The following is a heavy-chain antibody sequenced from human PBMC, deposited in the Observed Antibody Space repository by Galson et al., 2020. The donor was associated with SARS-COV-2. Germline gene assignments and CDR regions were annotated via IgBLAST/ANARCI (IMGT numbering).Heavy chain of an antibody. Sequence: GRSLRLSCAASGFTSSGYWMSWDRQAPGKGLEWADNIKHDGSQIAYVDSGKGRFTISRDNAKNSLYLQINSLRAEDTSIYYCARGRRQHHYFYYGVDVWGQGTTVTVSS. V-gene: IGHV3-7*03. CDR3: ARGRRQHHYFYYGVDV. CDR1: GFTSSGYW. J-gene: IGHJ6*02. CDR2: IKHDGSQI. D-gene: IGHD1-1*01.